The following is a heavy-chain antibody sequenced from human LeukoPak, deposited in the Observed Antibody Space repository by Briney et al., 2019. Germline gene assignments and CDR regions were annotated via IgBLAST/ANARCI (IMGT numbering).Heavy chain of an antibody. D-gene: IGHD3-10*01. V-gene: IGHV4-59*12. CDR2: IYYSGST. Sequence: KPSETLSLTCTVSGGSISSYYWSWIRQPPGKGLEWIGYIYYSGSTNYNPSLKSRVTISVDTSKNQFSLKLSSVTAADTAVYYCAKAEGLLHYGSGSPHYYYGMDVWGQGTTVTVSS. CDR3: AKAEGLLHYGSGSPHYYYGMDV. J-gene: IGHJ6*02. CDR1: GGSISSYY.